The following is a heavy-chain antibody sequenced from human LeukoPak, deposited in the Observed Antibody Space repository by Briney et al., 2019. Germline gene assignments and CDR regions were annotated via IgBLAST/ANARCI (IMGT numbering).Heavy chain of an antibody. CDR3: AKGRYYDSSDYYDWYFDL. J-gene: IGHJ2*01. Sequence: PGGSLRLSCAASGFTFSSYGMHWVRQAPGKGLEWVAAISSDGRDKYYADSVEGRFTISRDNSKNTLYLQVSSLRGEDTAVYYCAKGRYYDSSDYYDWYFDLWGRGTLVTVSS. CDR1: GFTFSSYG. CDR2: ISSDGRDK. V-gene: IGHV3-30*18. D-gene: IGHD3-22*01.